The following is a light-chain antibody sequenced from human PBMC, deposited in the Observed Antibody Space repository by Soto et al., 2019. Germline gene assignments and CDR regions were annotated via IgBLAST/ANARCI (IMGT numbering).Light chain of an antibody. J-gene: IGKJ4*01. Sequence: DIQMTQSPPSLSASVGDRVTITCRASQDIRNDLGWYQQKPGKAPKRLIFSASTLDSGVPSRFSGGGFGTEFTLTISSLQPEDFATYYCLHHYNYPLTLGGGTKVEIK. CDR2: SAS. CDR1: QDIRND. CDR3: LHHYNYPLT. V-gene: IGKV1-17*01.